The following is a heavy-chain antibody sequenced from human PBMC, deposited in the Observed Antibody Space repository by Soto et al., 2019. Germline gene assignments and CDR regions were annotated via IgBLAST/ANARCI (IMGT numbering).Heavy chain of an antibody. CDR1: GYSFSSYW. CDR2: IDPSDSYT. D-gene: IGHD5-12*01. Sequence: ESLKISCKGSGYSFSSYWISWVRQMPGKGLEWMGRIDPSDSYTNYSPSFQGHVTISADKSLSTAYLQWSSLKASDSAMYYCARQSGYDDSYYYYGMDVWGQGTTVTVSS. CDR3: ARQSGYDDSYYYYGMDV. V-gene: IGHV5-10-1*01. J-gene: IGHJ6*02.